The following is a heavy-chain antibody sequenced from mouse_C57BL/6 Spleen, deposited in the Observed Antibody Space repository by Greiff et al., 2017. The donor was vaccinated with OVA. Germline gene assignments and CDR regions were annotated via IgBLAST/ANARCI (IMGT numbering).Heavy chain of an antibody. J-gene: IGHJ3*01. CDR3: ARGPGSSPVAY. V-gene: IGHV1-22*01. D-gene: IGHD1-1*01. CDR1: GYTFTDYN. Sequence: EVKLMESGPELVKPGASVKMSCKASGYTFTDYNMHWVKQSHGKSLEWIGYINPNNGGTSYNQKFKGKATLTVNKSSSTAYMELRSLTSEDSAVYYCARGPGSSPVAYWGQGTLVTVSA. CDR2: INPNNGGT.